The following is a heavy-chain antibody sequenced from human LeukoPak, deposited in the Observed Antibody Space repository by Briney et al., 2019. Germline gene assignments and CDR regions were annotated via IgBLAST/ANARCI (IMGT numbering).Heavy chain of an antibody. CDR1: GGSISSGGYY. V-gene: IGHV4-31*03. J-gene: IGHJ5*02. CDR3: ARDGPQLLWFGESINWFDP. Sequence: PSETLSLTCTVSGGSISSGGYYWSWIRQHPGKGLEWIGYIYYSGSTYYNPSLKSRVTISVDTSKNQFSLKLSSVTAAVAAVYYCARDGPQLLWFGESINWFDPWGQGTLVTVSS. CDR2: IYYSGST. D-gene: IGHD3-10*01.